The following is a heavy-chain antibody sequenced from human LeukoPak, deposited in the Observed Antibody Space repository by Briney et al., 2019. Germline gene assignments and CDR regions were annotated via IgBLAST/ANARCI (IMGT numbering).Heavy chain of an antibody. CDR3: ARAQGQLVPHYFDY. V-gene: IGHV1-18*01. CDR1: GYTFTSYG. Sequence: GASVKVSCKASGYTFTSYGISWVRQAPGQGLEWMGWISAYNGITNYAQKLQGRATMTTDTSTSTAYMELRSLRSDDTAVYYCARAQGQLVPHYFDYWGQGTLVTVSS. J-gene: IGHJ4*02. D-gene: IGHD6-13*01. CDR2: ISAYNGIT.